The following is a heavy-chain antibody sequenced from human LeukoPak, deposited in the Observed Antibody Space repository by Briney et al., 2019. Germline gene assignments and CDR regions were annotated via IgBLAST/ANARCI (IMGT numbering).Heavy chain of an antibody. D-gene: IGHD3-10*01. Sequence: GASVKVSCKASGYTFTSYGISWVRQAPGQGLEWMGWISAYNGNTNYAQKLQGRITMTTDTSTSTAYMELRSLRSDDTAVYYCAREWYYGTDDAFDIWGQGTMVTVSS. CDR3: AREWYYGTDDAFDI. CDR2: ISAYNGNT. J-gene: IGHJ3*02. V-gene: IGHV1-18*01. CDR1: GYTFTSYG.